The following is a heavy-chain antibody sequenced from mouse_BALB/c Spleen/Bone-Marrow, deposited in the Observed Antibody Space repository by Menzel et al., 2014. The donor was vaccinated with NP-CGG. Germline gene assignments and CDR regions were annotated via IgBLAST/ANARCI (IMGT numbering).Heavy chain of an antibody. CDR2: ISSGGSYT. J-gene: IGHJ4*01. CDR1: GFTFSSYT. Sequence: EVKLVESGGGLVKPGGSLKLSCAASGFTFSSYTMSWVRQTPEKRLEWVATISSGGSYTYYPDSVKGRFTVSRDNAKNTLYLQMSSLRSEDTALYYCARRSDLRASMDYWGQGTSVTVSS. D-gene: IGHD3-1*01. V-gene: IGHV5-9-3*01. CDR3: ARRSDLRASMDY.